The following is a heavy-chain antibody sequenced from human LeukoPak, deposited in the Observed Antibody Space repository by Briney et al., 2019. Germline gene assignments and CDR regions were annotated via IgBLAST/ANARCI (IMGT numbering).Heavy chain of an antibody. D-gene: IGHD3-22*01. CDR1: GYTFTSYG. J-gene: IGHJ4*02. CDR3: AKDGGEWLLPPARLGFELTFDY. CDR2: ISAYNGNT. Sequence: ASVKVSCKASGYTFTSYGISWVRQAPGQGLEWMGWISAYNGNTNYAQKLQGRVTMTTDTSTSTAYMELRSLRSDDTAVYYCAKDGGEWLLPPARLGFELTFDYWGQGTLVTVSS. V-gene: IGHV1-18*01.